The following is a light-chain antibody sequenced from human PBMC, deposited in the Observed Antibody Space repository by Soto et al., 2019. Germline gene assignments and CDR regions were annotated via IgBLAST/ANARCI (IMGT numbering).Light chain of an antibody. J-gene: IGLJ1*01. CDR2: EVS. CDR1: SSDVGGYNS. V-gene: IGLV2-14*01. Sequence: QSALTQPASVSGSPGQSITISCTGTSSDVGGYNSVSWYQQHPGKAPKLMIYEVSNRPSGVSNGFSGSKSGNTASLTISGRQAEDEADYYCSSYTTSSTLLYVFGTRTKVTVL. CDR3: SSYTTSSTLLYV.